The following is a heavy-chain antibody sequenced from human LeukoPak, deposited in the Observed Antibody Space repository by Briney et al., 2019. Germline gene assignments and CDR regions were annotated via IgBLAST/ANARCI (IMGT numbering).Heavy chain of an antibody. V-gene: IGHV4-34*01. CDR2: INQGRST. J-gene: IGHJ4*02. CDR1: GGSLSDYY. Sequence: SETLSLTCAVYGGSLSDYYWSWIRQPPGKGLEWIGEINQGRSTTYNPSLKSRVTISVDTSKSQFFLKLNSVTAADTAVYYCARVPLCTYYYGSGSYQYGGEGALVTVSS. D-gene: IGHD3-10*01. CDR3: ARVPLCTYYYGSGSYQY.